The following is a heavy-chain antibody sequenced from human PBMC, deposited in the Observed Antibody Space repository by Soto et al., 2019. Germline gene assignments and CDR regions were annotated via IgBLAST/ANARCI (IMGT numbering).Heavy chain of an antibody. V-gene: IGHV3-64D*06. CDR2: ISDNGGRT. CDR1: RFTFSSYA. J-gene: IGHJ1*01. Sequence: GGSLRLSCSASRFTFSSYAMHWVRQAPGKGLEYVSAISDNGGRTYYADSVKGRFTISRDNSKNTLYLQMSSLRPEDTAVYYCVKPPGYYYDSSGYSTEWGQGTMVTVYS. CDR3: VKPPGYYYDSSGYSTE. D-gene: IGHD3-22*01.